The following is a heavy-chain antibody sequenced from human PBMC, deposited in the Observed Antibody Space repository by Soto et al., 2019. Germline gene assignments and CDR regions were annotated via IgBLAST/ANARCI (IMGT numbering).Heavy chain of an antibody. CDR3: ARDRGAYGMAV. J-gene: IGHJ6*02. D-gene: IGHD6-25*01. CDR2: VSPRGNT. Sequence: QVQLQESGPGLVKPSQTLSLTCTVSGDSISGGYYWSWIRQHPGKGLEWIGYVSPRGNTYYNPSLHSRGSPPIDTSKNHCSLEVRSVPAADTAVYYCARDRGAYGMAVWGQGTTVTVSS. CDR1: GDSISGGYY. V-gene: IGHV4-31*03.